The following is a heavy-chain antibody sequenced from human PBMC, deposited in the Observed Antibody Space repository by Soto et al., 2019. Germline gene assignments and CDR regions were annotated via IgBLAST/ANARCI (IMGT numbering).Heavy chain of an antibody. V-gene: IGHV1-69*13. Sequence: SVKVSCKASGRTFSSYAISWVRQAPGQGLEWMGGIIPIFGTANYARKFQGRVTITADESTSTAYMELSSLRSEDTAVYYCARDSPYCGGDCYHYGMDVWGQGTTVTVSS. CDR3: ARDSPYCGGDCYHYGMDV. D-gene: IGHD2-21*02. J-gene: IGHJ6*02. CDR1: GRTFSSYA. CDR2: IIPIFGTA.